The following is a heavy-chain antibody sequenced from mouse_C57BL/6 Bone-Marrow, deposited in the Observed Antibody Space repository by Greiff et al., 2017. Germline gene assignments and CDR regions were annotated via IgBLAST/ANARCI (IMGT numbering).Heavy chain of an antibody. Sequence: EVKLVESGPGLAKPSQTLSLPCPFTGYPFPSDYWNWIRKFPGNKLEYMGYISYIGSTYSNPSLKSRISITRDTSKNQYYLQLNSVTTEDTATYYCARGGSSYWYFDVWGTGTTVTVSS. CDR3: ARGGSSYWYFDV. V-gene: IGHV3-8*01. D-gene: IGHD1-1*01. CDR2: ISYIGST. J-gene: IGHJ1*03. CDR1: GYPFPSDY.